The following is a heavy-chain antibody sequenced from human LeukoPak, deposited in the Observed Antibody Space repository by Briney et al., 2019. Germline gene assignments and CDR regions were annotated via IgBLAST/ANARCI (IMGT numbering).Heavy chain of an antibody. V-gene: IGHV3-23*01. D-gene: IGHD3-22*01. Sequence: GGSLRLSCAASGFTFSSYSMNWVRQAPGKGLEWVSAISGSGGSTYYADSVKGRFTISRDNSKNTLYLQMNSLRAEDTAVYYCAKDLFYDSSGYYRNVFDYWGQGTLVTVSS. J-gene: IGHJ4*02. CDR1: GFTFSSYS. CDR2: ISGSGGST. CDR3: AKDLFYDSSGYYRNVFDY.